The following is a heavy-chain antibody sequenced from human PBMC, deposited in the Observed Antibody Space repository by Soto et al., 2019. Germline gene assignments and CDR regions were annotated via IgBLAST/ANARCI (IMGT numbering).Heavy chain of an antibody. Sequence: SETLSLTCAVYGGSFSGYYWSWIRQPPGKGLEWIGEINHSGSTNYNPSLKSRVTISVDTSKNQFSLKLSSVTAADTAVYYCARARHYYDSSGPLGAFDIWGQGTMVTVSS. J-gene: IGHJ3*02. V-gene: IGHV4-34*01. D-gene: IGHD3-22*01. CDR3: ARARHYYDSSGPLGAFDI. CDR1: GGSFSGYY. CDR2: INHSGST.